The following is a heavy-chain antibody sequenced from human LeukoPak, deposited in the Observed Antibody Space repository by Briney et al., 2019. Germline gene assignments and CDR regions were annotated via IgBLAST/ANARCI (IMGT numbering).Heavy chain of an antibody. CDR2: ILYSGST. J-gene: IGHJ6*03. D-gene: IGHD6-6*01. V-gene: IGHV4-59*01. CDR1: GDSISSYY. Sequence: SETLSLTCTVSGDSISSYYWSWIRQPPGKGLEWIGDILYSGSTNYSPSLKSRVTISLHTSKKQFSLRMSSVTAADTAVYYCARGEEYSSSSEYYMDVWGKGTTVTVSS. CDR3: ARGEEYSSSSEYYMDV.